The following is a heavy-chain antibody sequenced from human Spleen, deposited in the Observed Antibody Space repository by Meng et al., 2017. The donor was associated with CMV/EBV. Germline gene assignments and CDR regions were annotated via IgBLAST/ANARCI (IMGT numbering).Heavy chain of an antibody. CDR3: TRPTNNWNDDV. CDR1: GFTFSDSA. Sequence: GESLKISCVASGFTFSDSAIHWVRQASGKGLEWVGRIRSRPNSHATAYAASVEGRFTMSRDDSKNTAYLQMNSLTTEDTAVYYCTRPTNNWNDDVWGQGTLVTVSS. J-gene: IGHJ4*02. D-gene: IGHD1-20*01. V-gene: IGHV3-73*01. CDR2: IRSRPNSHAT.